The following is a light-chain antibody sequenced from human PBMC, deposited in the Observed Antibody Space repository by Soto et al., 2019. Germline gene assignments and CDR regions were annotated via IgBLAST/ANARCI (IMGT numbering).Light chain of an antibody. V-gene: IGKV1-8*01. CDR2: AAS. CDR3: QQRSKWRT. CDR1: QGISSW. Sequence: AIRMTQSPSSLSASTGDRVTITCRASQGISSWLAWYQQKPGKAPKLLIYAASSLQSGVPSRFSGSGSGTDFTLTISSLEPEDFAVYYCQQRSKWRTFGQGTKVDI. J-gene: IGKJ1*01.